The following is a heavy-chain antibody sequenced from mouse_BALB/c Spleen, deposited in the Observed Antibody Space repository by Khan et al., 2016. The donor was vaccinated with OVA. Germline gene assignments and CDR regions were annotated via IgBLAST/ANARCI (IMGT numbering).Heavy chain of an antibody. CDR2: INPTNIYT. J-gene: IGHJ3*01. Sequence: QVQLQQSGAELARPGASVKMSCKASGYTFTSYTIHWVKQRPGQGLEWIGYINPTNIYTNYNQKFRDKATLTADKSSRTAYMQLSSLTSEDSAVYYGSRVGPYHGNYGGWFADWGEGTLVTVSA. D-gene: IGHD2-10*01. V-gene: IGHV1-4*01. CDR1: GYTFTSYT. CDR3: SRVGPYHGNYGGWFAD.